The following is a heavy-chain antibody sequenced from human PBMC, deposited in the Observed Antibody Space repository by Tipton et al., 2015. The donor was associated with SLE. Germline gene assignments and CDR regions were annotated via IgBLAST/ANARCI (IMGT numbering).Heavy chain of an antibody. J-gene: IGHJ4*02. CDR3: ARDHYGSLDY. D-gene: IGHD3-16*01. V-gene: IGHV4-4*07. Sequence: TLSLTCTVSGGSLTNYYWGWIRQPAGEGREWIGHSGGSATYNPSLKSRVTISVDTSKNQFSLKMTSVTAADTAVYYCARDHYGSLDYCGQGMLVTVSS. CDR1: GGSLTNYY. CDR2: SGGSA.